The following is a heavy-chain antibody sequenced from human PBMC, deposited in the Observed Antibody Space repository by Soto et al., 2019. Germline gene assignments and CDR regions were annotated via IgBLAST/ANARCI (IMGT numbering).Heavy chain of an antibody. CDR2: IIPILGIA. CDR1: GGTFSSYT. Sequence: SVKVSCKASGGTFSSYTIRWVRQAPRQGLEWMGRIIPILGIANYAQKFQGRVTITADKSTSTAYMELSSLRSEDTAVYYCAGYYDYIWGSYRIDYWGQGTLVTVSS. D-gene: IGHD3-16*02. J-gene: IGHJ4*02. CDR3: AGYYDYIWGSYRIDY. V-gene: IGHV1-69*02.